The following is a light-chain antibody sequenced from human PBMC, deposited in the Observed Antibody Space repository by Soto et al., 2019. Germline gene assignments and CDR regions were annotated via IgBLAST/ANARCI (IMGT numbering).Light chain of an antibody. CDR2: GAS. J-gene: IGKJ3*01. V-gene: IGKV3-20*01. CDR3: PQYGSSPPVFT. CDR1: QSVSSSY. Sequence: EIVLTQSPGTLSLSPGERATLSCRASQSVSSSYLAWYQQKPGQAPRLLIYGASSRATGIPDRFSGSGSGTAFTLTISRLEPEDFAVYYCPQYGSSPPVFTFGPGTKVDIK.